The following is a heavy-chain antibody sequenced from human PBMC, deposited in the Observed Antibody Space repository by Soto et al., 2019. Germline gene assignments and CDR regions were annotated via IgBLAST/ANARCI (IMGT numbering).Heavy chain of an antibody. CDR1: GFTFEDYA. CDR2: ISWNSGTI. Sequence: EVQLVESGGGLVQPGRSLRLSCAASGFTFEDYAIHWVRQAPGKGLEWVSGISWNSGTISYADSVKGRFTISRDNAKNSLYLKMNSLRLEDTALYYCAKADRYDFWSGVWFARWGQGTLVTVSS. CDR3: AKADRYDFWSGVWFAR. D-gene: IGHD3-3*01. J-gene: IGHJ5*02. V-gene: IGHV3-9*01.